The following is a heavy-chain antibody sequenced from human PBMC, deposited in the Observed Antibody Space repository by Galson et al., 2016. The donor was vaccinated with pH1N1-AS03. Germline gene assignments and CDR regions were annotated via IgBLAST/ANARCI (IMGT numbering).Heavy chain of an antibody. CDR1: GYTFTTYG. D-gene: IGHD3-3*01. CDR3: VRESEISGVVFSNY. Sequence: SVKDSCKASGYTFTTYGISWVRQAPGQGLEWMGWISAYYGDTHFAHKFQERVTLTRDTSTATAYMELRNLRSDDTAVYYCVRESEISGVVFSNYWGQGTLVTVSS. V-gene: IGHV1-18*01. CDR2: ISAYYGDT. J-gene: IGHJ4*02.